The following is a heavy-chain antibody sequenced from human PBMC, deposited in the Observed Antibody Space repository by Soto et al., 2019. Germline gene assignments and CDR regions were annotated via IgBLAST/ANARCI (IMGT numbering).Heavy chain of an antibody. J-gene: IGHJ4*02. D-gene: IGHD5-18*01. CDR2: ISTNGGST. Sequence: TGGSLRLSCSASGFTFSSYAMHWVRQAPGKGLEYVSSISTNGGSTHYADSVKGRFTISRDNSKNTQYLKMSSLRAEDTAVYYCVKILQYSYGLPHWGQGTLVTVSS. CDR3: VKILQYSYGLPH. V-gene: IGHV3-64D*06. CDR1: GFTFSSYA.